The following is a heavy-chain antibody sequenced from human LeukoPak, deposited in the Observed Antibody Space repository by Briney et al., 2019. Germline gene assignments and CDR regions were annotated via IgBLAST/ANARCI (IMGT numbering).Heavy chain of an antibody. CDR1: GFTFSSYG. D-gene: IGHD7-27*01. Sequence: GGSLRLSCAASGFTFSSYGMHWVRQAPGKGLEWVAVISYDGSNKYYADSVKGRFTVSRDNSKNTLFLQMNSLRAEDTAVYYCAKDGGLWVSAHWGDSWGRGTLVTVSS. CDR2: ISYDGSNK. CDR3: AKDGGLWVSAHWGDS. V-gene: IGHV3-30*18. J-gene: IGHJ4*02.